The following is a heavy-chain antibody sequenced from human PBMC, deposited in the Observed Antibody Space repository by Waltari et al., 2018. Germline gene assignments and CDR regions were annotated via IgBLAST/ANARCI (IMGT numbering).Heavy chain of an antibody. J-gene: IGHJ5*02. D-gene: IGHD3-3*01. CDR1: GYTFTGYY. CDR3: AREGDSYYDFWSGYYGGWFDP. V-gene: IGHV1-2*02. Sequence: QVQLVPSGAEVKKPGASVKVSCKASGYTFTGYYMHWVRQAPGQGLEWMGWINPNSGGTNYAQKFQGRVTMTRDTSISTAYMELSRLRSDDTAVYYCAREGDSYYDFWSGYYGGWFDPWGQGTLVTVSS. CDR2: INPNSGGT.